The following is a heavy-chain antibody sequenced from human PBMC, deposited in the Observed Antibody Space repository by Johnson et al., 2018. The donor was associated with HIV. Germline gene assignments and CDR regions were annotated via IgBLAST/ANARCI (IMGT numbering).Heavy chain of an antibody. V-gene: IGHV3-30*04. CDR3: ARDRPSGSYYVDAFDI. CDR2: IRYDGSNK. CDR1: GFTFSSYA. D-gene: IGHD1-26*01. J-gene: IGHJ3*02. Sequence: QVQLVESGGGVVQPGRSLRLSCAASGFTFSSYALHWVRQAPGKGLDWVAIIRYDGSNKYYADSVQGRFTISRDNSKNTVYLQMNSLRAEDTAVYYCARDRPSGSYYVDAFDIWGQGTMVTVSS.